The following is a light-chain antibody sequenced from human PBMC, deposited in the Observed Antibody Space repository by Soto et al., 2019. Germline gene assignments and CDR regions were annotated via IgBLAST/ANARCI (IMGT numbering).Light chain of an antibody. CDR3: SSYAGRYTLV. CDR1: SNNVGGYNF. J-gene: IGLJ2*01. CDR2: DVS. Sequence: QSVLTQPRSVSGTPGQSVTISCTGTSNNVGGYNFVSWYQHHPGKVPKLFIYDVSRRPAGVPDRFSCSKSGYTASLTISGLQAEDDDDYYSSSYAGRYTLVFGGGTQLTVL. V-gene: IGLV2-11*01.